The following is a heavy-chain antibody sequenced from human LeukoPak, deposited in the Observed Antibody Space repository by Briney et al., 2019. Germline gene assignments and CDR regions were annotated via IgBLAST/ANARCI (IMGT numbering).Heavy chain of an antibody. CDR3: ARSPPRIATAGMVYFDY. J-gene: IGHJ4*02. D-gene: IGHD6-13*01. V-gene: IGHV4-4*07. Sequence: SETLSLTCTVSGGSISSYFWSWIRQPAGKGLEWLGRIYTSGTTNYNPSLKSRVTMSVDTSKNQFSLKLSSVTAADTAMYYCARSPPRIATAGMVYFDYWGQGTLVTVSS. CDR1: GGSISSYF. CDR2: IYTSGTT.